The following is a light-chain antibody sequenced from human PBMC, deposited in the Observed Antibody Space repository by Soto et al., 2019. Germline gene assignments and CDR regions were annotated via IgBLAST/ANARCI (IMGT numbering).Light chain of an antibody. Sequence: EVVLTQSPGTLSLSPGERATLSCRASENVSNNYLAWYQQKPGQAPRLLIFGSSDRAAGIPDRFSGSGSGTAFTLTISRLEPDDFAVYYCQQYGSSPPYTFGQVTKLEIK. J-gene: IGKJ2*01. V-gene: IGKV3-20*01. CDR3: QQYGSSPPYT. CDR2: GSS. CDR1: ENVSNNY.